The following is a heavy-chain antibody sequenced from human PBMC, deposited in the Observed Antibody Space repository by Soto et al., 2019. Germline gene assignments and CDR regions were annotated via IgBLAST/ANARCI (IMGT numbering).Heavy chain of an antibody. D-gene: IGHD3-9*01. CDR2: MNPNSGNT. Sequence: QVQLVQSGAEVKKPGASVKVSCKASGYTFTSYDINWVRQATGQGLEWMGWMNPNSGNTGYAQKFQGRVTMTRNTSISTAYMELSSMRSEDTAVYYCARERGVDYYILTGYSYYYYYYMDVWGKGTTVTVSS. CDR3: ARERGVDYYILTGYSYYYYYYMDV. CDR1: GYTFTSYD. V-gene: IGHV1-8*01. J-gene: IGHJ6*03.